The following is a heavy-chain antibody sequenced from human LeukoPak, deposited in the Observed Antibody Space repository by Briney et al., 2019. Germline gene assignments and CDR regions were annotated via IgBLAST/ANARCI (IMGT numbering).Heavy chain of an antibody. CDR1: GIIFNNFW. V-gene: IGHV3-7*03. CDR2: IKQDGSEK. J-gene: IGHJ3*02. D-gene: IGHD2-15*01. Sequence: GGSLRLSCAASGIIFNNFWMGWVRQAPGKGLEWVANIKQDGSEKNYVDSVKGRFTISRDNARNSLYLQMSSLRVEDTAVYYFANLLVVAFDIWGQGTTVAVSS. CDR3: ANLLVVAFDI.